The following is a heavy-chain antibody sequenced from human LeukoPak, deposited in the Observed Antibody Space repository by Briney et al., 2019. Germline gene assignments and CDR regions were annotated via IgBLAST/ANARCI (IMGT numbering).Heavy chain of an antibody. D-gene: IGHD2-15*01. CDR1: GGSLSSGGYY. J-gene: IGHJ6*02. V-gene: IGHV4-31*03. CDR3: AGGNYGYDYAMDV. CDR2: IYYIGTT. Sequence: SETLSLTCTVSGGSLSSGGYYWSWIRQRPGQGLEWIGYIYYIGTTFFNPSLKSRLTISVDTSKNQFSLNLSSVTVADTAVYYCAGGNYGYDYAMDVWGRGTTVTVSS.